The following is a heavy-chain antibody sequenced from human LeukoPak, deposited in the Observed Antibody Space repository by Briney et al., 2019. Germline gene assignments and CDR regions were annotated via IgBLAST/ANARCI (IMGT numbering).Heavy chain of an antibody. V-gene: IGHV4-39*01. J-gene: IGHJ4*02. CDR3: ARLRSGWDY. CDR1: GGSISSSSYY. D-gene: IGHD6-19*01. Sequence: PSETLSLTCTVPGGSISSSSYYWGWIRQPPGKGLEWIGSIYYSGSTYYNPSLKSRVTISVDTSKNQFSLKLSSVTAADTAVYYCARLRSGWDYWGQGTLVTVSS. CDR2: IYYSGST.